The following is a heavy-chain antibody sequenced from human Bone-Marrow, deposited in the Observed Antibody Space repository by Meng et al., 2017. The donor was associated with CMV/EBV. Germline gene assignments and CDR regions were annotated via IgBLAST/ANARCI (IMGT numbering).Heavy chain of an antibody. J-gene: IGHJ6*02. V-gene: IGHV3-21*01. Sequence: GESLKISCAASGFTFSSYSMIWVRQAPGKGLEWVSSISSSSSYIYYADSVKGRFTISRDNAKNSLYLQMNSLRAEDTAVYYCATPMGVAAAGTYYYYGMDVWGQGTTVTVSS. CDR3: ATPMGVAAAGTYYYYGMDV. CDR2: ISSSSSYI. D-gene: IGHD6-13*01. CDR1: GFTFSSYS.